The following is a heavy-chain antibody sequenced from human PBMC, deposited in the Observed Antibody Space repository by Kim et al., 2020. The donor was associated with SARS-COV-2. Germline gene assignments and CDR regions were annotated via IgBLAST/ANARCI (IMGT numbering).Heavy chain of an antibody. CDR3: AREIDKTGGFDI. D-gene: IGHD1-26*01. Sequence: GSLRLSCAVSGLTLRTYWMTWVRQAPGKGLEWVAHIKQDGSAKYYVDSVKGRFTISRDNAKNSVDMQMNSLRAEDTAVYYCAREIDKTGGFDIWGQGTMVTVSS. J-gene: IGHJ3*02. V-gene: IGHV3-7*01. CDR2: IKQDGSAK. CDR1: GLTLRTYW.